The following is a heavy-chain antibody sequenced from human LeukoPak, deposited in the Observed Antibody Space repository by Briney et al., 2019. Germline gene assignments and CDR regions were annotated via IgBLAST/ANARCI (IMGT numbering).Heavy chain of an antibody. D-gene: IGHD6-19*01. CDR2: ISYDGSNK. J-gene: IGHJ5*02. CDR3: ARDGYSSGWYVS. CDR1: GFTFSSYG. Sequence: GGSLRLSCAASGFTFSSYGMHWVRQAPGKGLEWVAVISYDGSNKYYADSVKGRFTISRDNSKNTLYLQMNSLRAEDTAVYYCARDGYSSGWYVSWGQGTLVTVSS. V-gene: IGHV3-30*03.